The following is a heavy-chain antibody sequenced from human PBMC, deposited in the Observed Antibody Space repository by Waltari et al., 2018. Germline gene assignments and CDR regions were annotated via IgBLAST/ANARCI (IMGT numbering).Heavy chain of an antibody. J-gene: IGHJ4*02. CDR3: VRVQSGSYSAFDY. D-gene: IGHD1-26*01. Sequence: QVQLQESGPGLVKPAGTLSLTCAISGYPISSYNWWGWLRQPPGKGLEWIAEIFHTEATDYNPSLKSRVTISLDKSKNHFSLNLTSVTAADTAVYYCVRVQSGSYSAFDYWGQGTLVTVSS. CDR1: GYPISSYNW. CDR2: IFHTEAT. V-gene: IGHV4-4*02.